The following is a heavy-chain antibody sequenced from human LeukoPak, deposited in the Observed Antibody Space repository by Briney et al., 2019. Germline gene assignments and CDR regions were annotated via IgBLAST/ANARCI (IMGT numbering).Heavy chain of an antibody. D-gene: IGHD1-1*01. CDR1: GFTFSTYT. J-gene: IGHJ6*03. V-gene: IGHV3-21*01. CDR2: ISSSSNYI. Sequence: GGSLRLSCAVSGFTFSTYTMNWVRQAPGKGLEWVSSISSSSNYIYYADSVRGRFTISRDNAKNSLSLQMNSQRAEDTAVYYCARDRLLEDRDYNSYYYMDVWGIGTTVTVSS. CDR3: ARDRLLEDRDYNSYYYMDV.